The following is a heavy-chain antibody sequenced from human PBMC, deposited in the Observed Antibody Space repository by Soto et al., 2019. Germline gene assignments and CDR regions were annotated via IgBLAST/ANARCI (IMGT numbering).Heavy chain of an antibody. J-gene: IGHJ4*02. CDR1: GGSISSGGYY. Sequence: QVQLQESGPGLVKPSQTLSLTCTVSGGSISSGGYYWSWIRQHPGKVLEWIGYIYYRGSTYYNPSLNSRVTISVDTSNNKFSLKLSSVTAADTAVYYCARAGLAYCSGGSCVLFDYWGQGTLVTVSS. CDR2: IYYRGST. D-gene: IGHD2-15*01. V-gene: IGHV4-31*03. CDR3: ARAGLAYCSGGSCVLFDY.